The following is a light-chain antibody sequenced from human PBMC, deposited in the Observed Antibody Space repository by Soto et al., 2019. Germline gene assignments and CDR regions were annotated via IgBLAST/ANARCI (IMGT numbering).Light chain of an antibody. CDR3: QQYYSTRNT. CDR1: QSVLYSSNNKNY. J-gene: IGKJ2*01. CDR2: WAS. Sequence: DIVMTQSPDSLAVSLGERATINCKSSQSVLYSSNNKNYLAWYQQKPGLPPKLLIYWASTRESGVPDRFSGSGSGTDFTLTISSLQAEDVAVYYCQQYYSTRNTFGQGTKLEIK. V-gene: IGKV4-1*01.